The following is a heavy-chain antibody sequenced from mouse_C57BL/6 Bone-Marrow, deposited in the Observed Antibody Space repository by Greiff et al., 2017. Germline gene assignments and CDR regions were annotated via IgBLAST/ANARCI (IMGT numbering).Heavy chain of an antibody. D-gene: IGHD2-1*01. CDR1: GYTFTSYW. Sequence: QSCKASGYTFTSYWMHWVKQRPGQGLEWIGEIDPSDSYTNYNQKFKGKSTLTVDKSSSTAYMQLSSLTSEDSAVYYCARGGYGNFAWFAYWGQGTLVTVSA. V-gene: IGHV1-69*01. J-gene: IGHJ3*01. CDR2: IDPSDSYT. CDR3: ARGGYGNFAWFAY.